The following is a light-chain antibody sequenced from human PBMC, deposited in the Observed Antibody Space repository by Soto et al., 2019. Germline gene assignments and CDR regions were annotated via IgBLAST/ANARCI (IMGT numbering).Light chain of an antibody. CDR2: AAS. J-gene: IGKJ3*01. CDR1: QSISNY. V-gene: IGKV1-39*01. Sequence: DIQMTQSPSSLSASVGDRVTITCRASQSISNYLNWYQQKPGKAPKLLIYAASILQSGVPSRFIYSGSGTDFPRTISSLQPEDFATYSCQQSYTTSFTFGPATNVDI. CDR3: QQSYTTSFT.